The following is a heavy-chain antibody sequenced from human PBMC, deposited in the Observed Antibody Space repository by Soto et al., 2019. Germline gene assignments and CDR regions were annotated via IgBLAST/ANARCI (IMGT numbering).Heavy chain of an antibody. CDR3: ARGGYYDILTGGRDAFDI. V-gene: IGHV1-8*01. CDR2: MNPNSGNT. CDR1: GYTFTSYD. D-gene: IGHD3-9*01. J-gene: IGHJ3*02. Sequence: ASVKVSCKASGYTFTSYDINWVRQATGQGLEWMGWMNPNSGNTGYAQKFQGRVTMTRNTSISTAYMELSSLRSEDTAVYYCARGGYYDILTGGRDAFDIWGQGTMVTVSS.